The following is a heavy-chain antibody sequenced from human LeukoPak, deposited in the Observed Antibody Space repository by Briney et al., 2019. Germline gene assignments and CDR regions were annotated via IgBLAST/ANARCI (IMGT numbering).Heavy chain of an antibody. J-gene: IGHJ4*02. CDR1: GLAFSAYK. CDR2: ISTDGYTT. Sequence: GGSMRLSCAASGLAFSAYKMHWVRQAPRKGLVWVSRISTDGYTTDYADFVQGRFTASRDNTKNTWSLEMNSLGAEDTAVYYCVVGGSPGYWGQGTLVTVSS. V-gene: IGHV3-74*01. D-gene: IGHD2-15*01. CDR3: VVGGSPGY.